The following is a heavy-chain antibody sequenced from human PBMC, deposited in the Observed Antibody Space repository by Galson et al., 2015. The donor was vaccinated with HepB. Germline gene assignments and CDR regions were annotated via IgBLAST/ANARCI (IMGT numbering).Heavy chain of an antibody. CDR1: GYSFTGHY. D-gene: IGHD2-2*02. CDR3: ARLGVPGAIRDGFDI. Sequence: SVKVSCKASGYSFTGHYLHWVRQAPGQGLEWMGWINPSTGGANAAQKFQGWVTTTRDTAISTAYLYLSSLKSDDTAVYYCARLGVPGAIRDGFDIWGQGTMVTVSS. CDR2: INPSTGGA. V-gene: IGHV1-2*04. J-gene: IGHJ3*02.